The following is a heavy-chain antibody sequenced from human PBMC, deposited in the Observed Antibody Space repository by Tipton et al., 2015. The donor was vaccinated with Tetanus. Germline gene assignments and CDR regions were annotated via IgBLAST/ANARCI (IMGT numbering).Heavy chain of an antibody. V-gene: IGHV4-39*01. Sequence: TLSLTCTVSRGSINSGTFYWDWIRQPPGKGLEWIGNIYYNGNMLENPSLKGRVTLSLDKSKNQFSLNLTSVTAADTAVCYCARTADNWFDPWGQGILVTVSS. CDR3: ARTADNWFDP. J-gene: IGHJ5*02. CDR2: IYYNGNM. CDR1: RGSINSGTFY. D-gene: IGHD2-21*02.